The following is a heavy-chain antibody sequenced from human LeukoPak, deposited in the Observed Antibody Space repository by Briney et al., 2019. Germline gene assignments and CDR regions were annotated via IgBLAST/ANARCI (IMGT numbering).Heavy chain of an antibody. D-gene: IGHD2-21*01. CDR3: AKLDAGDSIDY. J-gene: IGHJ4*02. CDR2: IYPGDSDT. CDR1: GDSFTNYG. Sequence: GESLKISCKGSGDSFTNYGIGWVRQMPGKGLEWMGIIYPGDSDTTYSPSFQGHVTISADKSISTAYLQWSSLKTSDTAMYYCAKLDAGDSIDYWGQGTLVTVYS. V-gene: IGHV5-51*01.